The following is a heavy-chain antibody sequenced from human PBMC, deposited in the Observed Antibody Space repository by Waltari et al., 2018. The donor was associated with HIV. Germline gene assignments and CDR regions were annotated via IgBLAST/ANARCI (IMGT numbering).Heavy chain of an antibody. J-gene: IGHJ1*01. Sequence: EVQLVESGGGLLKPGGSLVLSFAASGVTFRNAWMSWVRQAPGKGLEWVGRIKSKTDGGTTDYAAPVKGRFTISRDDSKNTLYLQMNSLKTEDTAVYYCTIRTIFGALQHWGQGTLVTVSS. D-gene: IGHD3-3*01. CDR1: GVTFRNAW. CDR3: TIRTIFGALQH. V-gene: IGHV3-15*01. CDR2: IKSKTDGGTT.